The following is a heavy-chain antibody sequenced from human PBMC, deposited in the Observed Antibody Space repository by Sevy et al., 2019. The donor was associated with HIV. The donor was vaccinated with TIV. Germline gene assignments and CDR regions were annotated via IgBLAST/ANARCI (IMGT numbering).Heavy chain of an antibody. CDR2: IYYRGNT. V-gene: IGHV4-31*03. D-gene: IGHD3-16*01. CDR1: GGSITRGGYY. J-gene: IGHJ4*02. Sequence: LRLSCTVSGGSITRGGYYWSWIRQHPGKGLEWIGYIYYRGNTYYNPSLKSRVNISVDTSKNQLSLKLSSVTAADTAVYYCARDGGYWGQGTLVTVSS. CDR3: ARDGGY.